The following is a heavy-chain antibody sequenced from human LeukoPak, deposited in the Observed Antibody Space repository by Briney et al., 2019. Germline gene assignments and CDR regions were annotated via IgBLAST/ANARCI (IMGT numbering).Heavy chain of an antibody. Sequence: GGSLRLSCAASGFTFDDYGMSWVRQAPGKGLEWVSGINWNGGSTGYADSVKGRFTISRDNAKNSLYLQMNSLRAEDTALYYCAKDYGGNRGHISAVDYWGQGTLVTVSS. CDR2: INWNGGST. J-gene: IGHJ4*02. CDR1: GFTFDDYG. D-gene: IGHD4-23*01. CDR3: AKDYGGNRGHISAVDY. V-gene: IGHV3-20*04.